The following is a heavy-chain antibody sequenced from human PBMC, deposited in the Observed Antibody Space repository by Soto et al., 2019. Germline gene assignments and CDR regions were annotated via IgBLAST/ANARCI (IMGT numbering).Heavy chain of an antibody. Sequence: QVQLRESGPGLVRPSETLSLTCTVSGGSITGYYWRWIRQPPGKGLEWIGYIYDSGTTTYYAHIKLRVPIPADTSKNQISRNRRSVTAADTAVYYCARRTYGEGGYFFDFWGQGLLVTVSS. CDR3: ARRTYGEGGYFFDF. CDR1: GGSITGYY. V-gene: IGHV4-59*08. CDR2: IYDSGTT. J-gene: IGHJ4*02. D-gene: IGHD4-17*01.